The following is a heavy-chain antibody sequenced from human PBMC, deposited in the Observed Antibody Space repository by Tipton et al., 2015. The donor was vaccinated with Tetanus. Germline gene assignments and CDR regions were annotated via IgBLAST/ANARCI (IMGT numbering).Heavy chain of an antibody. J-gene: IGHJ4*02. CDR1: GGSISSFY. V-gene: IGHV4-59*01. Sequence: LRLSCTVSGGSISSFYWSWIRQSPGRGLEWIGYIYYTGNTNYNPSLKSRVTVSADTTKKQFSLNLRSVTAADTAVYYCAGLPVGGGYSAHHYFLHWGQGTLVTASS. CDR3: AGLPVGGGYSAHHYFLH. CDR2: IYYTGNT. D-gene: IGHD4-23*01.